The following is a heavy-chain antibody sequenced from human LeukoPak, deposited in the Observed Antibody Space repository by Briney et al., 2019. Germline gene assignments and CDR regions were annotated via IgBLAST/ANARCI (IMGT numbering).Heavy chain of an antibody. J-gene: IGHJ4*02. CDR1: GGSISSSSYY. CDR2: IYYSGST. CDR3: ARHVRYSSSWLIMGRTYFDY. D-gene: IGHD6-13*01. V-gene: IGHV4-39*01. Sequence: PSETLSLTCTVSGGSISSSSYYWGWIRQPPGKGLEWIGSIYYSGSTYYNPSLKSRVTISVDTSKNQFSLKLSSVTAADTAVYYCARHVRYSSSWLIMGRTYFDYWGQGTLVTVSS.